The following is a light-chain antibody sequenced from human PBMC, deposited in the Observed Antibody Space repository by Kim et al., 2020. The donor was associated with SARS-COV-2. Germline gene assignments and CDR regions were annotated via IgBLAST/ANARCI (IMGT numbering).Light chain of an antibody. CDR1: SSDVAGHIY. CDR2: NVN. J-gene: IGLJ1*01. CDR3: CSYAGSYTFV. V-gene: IGLV2-11*03. Sequence: QSVTISCTGSSSDVAGHIYVSWYQQHPGKAPKLLISNVNKRPSGVPDRFSGSKSGYTASLTISGLRDEDEADYFCCSYAGSYTFVFGTGTKVTVL.